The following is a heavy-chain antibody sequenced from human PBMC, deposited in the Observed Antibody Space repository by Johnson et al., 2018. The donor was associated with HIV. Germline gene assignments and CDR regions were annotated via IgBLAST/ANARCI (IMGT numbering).Heavy chain of an antibody. D-gene: IGHD6-25*01. V-gene: IGHV3-30*03. CDR2: ISYDGSNK. Sequence: QVQLVESGGVVVQPGGSLRLSCVASGFTFSSYGMHWVRQAPGKGLEWVAVISYDGSNKYYADSVKGRFTIYRDNSKNTLYLQMNSLRVEDTAFDYCARGRRGALDIWGQGTMVTVSS. J-gene: IGHJ3*02. CDR1: GFTFSSYG. CDR3: ARGRRGALDI.